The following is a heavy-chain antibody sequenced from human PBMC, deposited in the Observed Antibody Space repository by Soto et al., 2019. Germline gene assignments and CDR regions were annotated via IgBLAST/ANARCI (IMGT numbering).Heavy chain of an antibody. D-gene: IGHD6-25*01. Sequence: QVQLVQSGAEVRKPGASVKVSCKASGYTFTTYDINWVRQAPGQGLEWLGWMNPYTGNTGYAEKFRGRVTATRNTSISTAYMELSSLKSDDTAVYYCARRKERSGPNYFDPWGQGTLVTVSS. J-gene: IGHJ5*02. CDR1: GYTFTTYD. CDR2: MNPYTGNT. V-gene: IGHV1-8*01. CDR3: ARRKERSGPNYFDP.